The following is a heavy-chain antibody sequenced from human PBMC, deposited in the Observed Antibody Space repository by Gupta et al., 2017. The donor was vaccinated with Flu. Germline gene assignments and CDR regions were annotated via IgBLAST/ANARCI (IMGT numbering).Heavy chain of an antibody. CDR3: ARGHWAN. Sequence: EVQLVESGGGLVQPGGSLRLSCAASGFTLSSYDMSWVRQAQGRGLGWVSFISSSAFTYYGDPVRGRFTISRDNAKNSLYLQMSGLRDEDTAVYYCARGHWANWGQGTLVTVSS. CDR1: GFTLSSYD. D-gene: IGHD3-16*01. CDR2: ISSSAFT. V-gene: IGHV3-48*03. J-gene: IGHJ4*02.